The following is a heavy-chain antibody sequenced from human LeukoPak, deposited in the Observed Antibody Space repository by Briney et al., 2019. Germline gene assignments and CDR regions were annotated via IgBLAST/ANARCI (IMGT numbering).Heavy chain of an antibody. CDR2: IYYSGST. CDR3: ARWGMYYDFWSGNDAFDI. Sequence: ASETLSLTCTVSGGSISSYYWSWIRQPPGKGLEWIGSIYYSGSTYYNPSLKSRVTISVDTSKNQFSLKLSSVTAADTAVYYCARWGMYYDFWSGNDAFDIWGQGTMVTVSS. D-gene: IGHD3-3*01. J-gene: IGHJ3*02. CDR1: GGSISSYY. V-gene: IGHV4-39*01.